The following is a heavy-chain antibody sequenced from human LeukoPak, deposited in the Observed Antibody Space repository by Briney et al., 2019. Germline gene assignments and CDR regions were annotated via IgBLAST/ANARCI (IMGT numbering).Heavy chain of an antibody. V-gene: IGHV1-2*06. Sequence: ASVKVSCEASGYTFTGYYMHWVRQAPGQGLEWMGRINPNSGGTNYAQKFQGRVTMTRDTSISTAYMELSRLRSDDTAVYYCAITYSSVAFDYWGQGTLVTVSS. D-gene: IGHD6-19*01. CDR3: AITYSSVAFDY. CDR1: GYTFTGYY. J-gene: IGHJ4*02. CDR2: INPNSGGT.